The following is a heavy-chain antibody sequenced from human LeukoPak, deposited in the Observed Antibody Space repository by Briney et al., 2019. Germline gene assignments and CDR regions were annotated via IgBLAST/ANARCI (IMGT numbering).Heavy chain of an antibody. CDR1: GFTSSSYA. V-gene: IGHV3-23*01. Sequence: GGSLRLSCAASGFTSSSYAMSWVRQAPGKGLEWVSAISGSGGSTYYADSVKGRFTISRDNSKNTLYLQMNSLRAEDTAVYYCAKDHGYCGGGSCYSGPNAFDIWGQGTLVTVSS. CDR2: ISGSGGST. D-gene: IGHD2-15*01. J-gene: IGHJ3*02. CDR3: AKDHGYCGGGSCYSGPNAFDI.